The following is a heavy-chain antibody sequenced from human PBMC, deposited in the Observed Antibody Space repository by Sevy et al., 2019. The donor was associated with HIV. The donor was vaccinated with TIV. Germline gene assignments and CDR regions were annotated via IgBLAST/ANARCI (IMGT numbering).Heavy chain of an antibody. CDR1: GFTFSKYS. CDR3: AREGCTKHHDY. D-gene: IGHD2-8*01. V-gene: IGHV3-23*01. Sequence: GGSLRLSCAASGFTFSKYSMSWVRQPPGKGLEWVSTLSFGCGEINYADSVKGRFTISRDDSKSSVYLQMNNLRPEDTDEYDCAREGCTKHHDYWGQGTLVTVSS. CDR2: LSFGCGEI. J-gene: IGHJ4*02.